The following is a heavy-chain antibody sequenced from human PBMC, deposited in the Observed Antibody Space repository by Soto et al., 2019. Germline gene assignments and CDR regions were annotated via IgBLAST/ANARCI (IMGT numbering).Heavy chain of an antibody. J-gene: IGHJ4*02. CDR2: ISPKSGGT. D-gene: IGHD3-9*01. V-gene: IGHV1-2*02. CDR1: GGTFSSYA. CDR3: ARPPGYISDWYYFDL. Sequence: GASVKVSCKASGGTFSSYAISWVRQAPGQGFEWMGRISPKSGGTNYAQKFQGRVSMTWDTSLNTAYMELSSLMSEDTAVYYCARPPGYISDWYYFDLWGQGTQVTVSS.